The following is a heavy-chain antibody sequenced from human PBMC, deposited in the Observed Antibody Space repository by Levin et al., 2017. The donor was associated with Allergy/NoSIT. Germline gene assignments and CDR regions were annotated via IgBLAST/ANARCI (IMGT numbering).Heavy chain of an antibody. CDR2: ISYSTSSI. CDR1: GFTFSDYY. J-gene: IGHJ2*01. Sequence: GESLKISCAASGFTFSDYYMTWIRQAPGKGLEWLSYISYSTSSIFYADSVKGRFPISRDNAKNSLYLQMNSPTAEDTAIYYCTREASRSGGSCYVGADLWGRGTLVTVSS. D-gene: IGHD2-15*01. V-gene: IGHV3-11*01. CDR3: TREASRSGGSCYVGADL.